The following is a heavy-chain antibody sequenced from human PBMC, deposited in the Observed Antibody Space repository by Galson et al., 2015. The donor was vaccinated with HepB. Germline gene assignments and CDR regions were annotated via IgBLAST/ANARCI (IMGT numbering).Heavy chain of an antibody. CDR1: GFTFSSYW. CDR3: ARGGGSYRGAGFDY. V-gene: IGHV3-7*03. J-gene: IGHJ4*02. Sequence: SLRLSCAASGFTFSSYWMSWVRQAPGKGLEWVANIKQDGSEKYYVDSVKGRFTIPRDNAKNSLYLQMNSLRAEDTAVYYCARGGGSYRGAGFDYWGQGTLVTVSS. D-gene: IGHD1-26*01. CDR2: IKQDGSEK.